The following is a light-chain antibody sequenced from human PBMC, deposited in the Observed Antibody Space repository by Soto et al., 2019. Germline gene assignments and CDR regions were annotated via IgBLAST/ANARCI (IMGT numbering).Light chain of an antibody. Sequence: EIVLTQSPATLSLSPGERATLSCRASQSVSSYLAWYQQKPGQAPRLLIYDASNRATGIPARFSGSGSGTDFTLTISSLEAADFAVYYCQQRSNWPPITFGQGTRLEIK. CDR2: DAS. J-gene: IGKJ5*01. CDR1: QSVSSY. V-gene: IGKV3-11*01. CDR3: QQRSNWPPIT.